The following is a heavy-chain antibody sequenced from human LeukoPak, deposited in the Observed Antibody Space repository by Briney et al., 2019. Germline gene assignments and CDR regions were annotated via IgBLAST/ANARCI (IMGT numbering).Heavy chain of an antibody. J-gene: IGHJ4*02. V-gene: IGHV3-23*01. CDR2: ISGSGGST. CDR1: GFTFSSYA. CDR3: AIDEGLLSDVFDY. Sequence: GGSLRLSRAASGFTFSSYAMSWVRQAPGKGLEWVSAISGSGGSTYYADSVKGRFTISRDNSKNTLYLQMNSLRAEDTAVYYCAIDEGLLSDVFDYWGQGTLVTVSS. D-gene: IGHD3-3*01.